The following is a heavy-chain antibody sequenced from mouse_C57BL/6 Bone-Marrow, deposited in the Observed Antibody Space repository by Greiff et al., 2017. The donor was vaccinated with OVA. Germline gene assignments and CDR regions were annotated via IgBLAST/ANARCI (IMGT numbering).Heavy chain of an antibody. CDR2: IWSGGST. V-gene: IGHV2-4*01. CDR1: GFSLTSYG. D-gene: IGHD1-1*01. CDR3: AKTGVERDYAMDY. J-gene: IGHJ4*01. Sequence: VQRVESGPGLVQPSQSLSITCTVSGFSLTSYGVHWVRQPPGKGLEWLGVIWSGGSTDYNAAFISRLSISKDNSKSQVFFKMNSLQADDTAIYYCAKTGVERDYAMDYWGQGTSVTVSS.